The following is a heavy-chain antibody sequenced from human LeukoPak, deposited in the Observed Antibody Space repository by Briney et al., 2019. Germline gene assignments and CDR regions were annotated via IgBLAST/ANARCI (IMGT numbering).Heavy chain of an antibody. CDR3: ARAPPDALILLWFGESTSNFDY. CDR1: GYTFTSYA. V-gene: IGHV7-4-1*02. Sequence: ASVKVSCKASGYTFTSYAMNWVRQAPGQGLEWMGWINTNTGNPTYAQGFTGRFVFSLDTSVSTAYLQISSLKAEDTAVYYCARAPPDALILLWFGESTSNFDYWGQGTLVTVSS. D-gene: IGHD3-10*01. J-gene: IGHJ4*02. CDR2: INTNTGNP.